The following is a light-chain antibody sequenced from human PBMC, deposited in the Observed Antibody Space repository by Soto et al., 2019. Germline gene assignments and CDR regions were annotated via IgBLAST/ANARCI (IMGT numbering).Light chain of an antibody. CDR1: SSDVGGYKY. CDR2: DVS. CDR3: TSYTSSVVV. Sequence: QSALTQPASVSGSPGQSITISCTGTSSDVGGYKYVSWYQQHPGKAPKLMIYDVSNRPSGVSNRFSGSKSGNTASLTISGLQAEDEADYYCTSYTSSVVVFGGGTKVTAL. J-gene: IGLJ2*01. V-gene: IGLV2-14*01.